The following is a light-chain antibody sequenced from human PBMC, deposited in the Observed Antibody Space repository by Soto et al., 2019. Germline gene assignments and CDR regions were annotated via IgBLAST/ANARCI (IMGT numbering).Light chain of an antibody. J-gene: IGLJ2*01. CDR3: GSYTNRITLV. CDR2: DVN. CDR1: SSDVGGYDY. V-gene: IGLV2-14*03. Sequence: QSALTQPASVSGSPGQSITISCTGTSSDVGGYDYVSWYQHHPGKGPKLLIYDVNMRPPGISNRFSGSKSGNTASLTISGIQAEYEGYDYCGSYTNRITLVFGRGTKVTVL.